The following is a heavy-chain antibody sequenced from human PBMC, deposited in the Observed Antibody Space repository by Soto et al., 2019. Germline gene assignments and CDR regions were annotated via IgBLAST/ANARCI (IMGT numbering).Heavy chain of an antibody. CDR3: PIQPAP. Sequence: EVQLVESGGGLVQPGGSLRLSCACSGFTFSNSWMSWVRQAPGGGLEWLANINQDGSVKFYVDSVKGRFTISRDNTKNSLYLQMNSLRAEDSAVYYCPIQPAPWGQGTLVTVSS. CDR1: GFTFSNSW. CDR2: INQDGSVK. J-gene: IGHJ5*02. V-gene: IGHV3-7*01.